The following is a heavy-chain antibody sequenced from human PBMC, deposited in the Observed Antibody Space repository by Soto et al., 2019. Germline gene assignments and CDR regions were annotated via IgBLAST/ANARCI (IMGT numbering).Heavy chain of an antibody. J-gene: IGHJ4*02. CDR3: ARSVVVPAAPDY. CDR2: INAGNGNT. D-gene: IGHD2-2*01. CDR1: GYTFTSYA. Sequence: QVQLVQSGAEVKKPGASVKVSCKASGYTFTSYAMHWVRKAPGQRLEWMGWINAGNGNTKYSQKFQGRVTITRDTSASTADMELSSLRSEDTAVYYCARSVVVPAAPDYWGQGTLVTVSS. V-gene: IGHV1-3*01.